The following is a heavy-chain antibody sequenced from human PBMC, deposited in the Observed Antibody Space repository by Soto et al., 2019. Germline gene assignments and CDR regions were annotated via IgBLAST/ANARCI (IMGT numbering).Heavy chain of an antibody. CDR3: ARDPPYSGSSGGMDV. J-gene: IGHJ6*02. D-gene: IGHD1-26*01. CDR1: GFTFSSYS. CDR2: ISSSSSTI. V-gene: IGHV3-48*02. Sequence: PGGSLRLSCAASGFTFSSYSMNWVRQAPGKGLEWVSYISSSSSTIYYADSVKGRFTISRDNAKNSLYLQMNSLRDEDTAVYYCARDPPYSGSSGGMDVWGQGTTVTVSS.